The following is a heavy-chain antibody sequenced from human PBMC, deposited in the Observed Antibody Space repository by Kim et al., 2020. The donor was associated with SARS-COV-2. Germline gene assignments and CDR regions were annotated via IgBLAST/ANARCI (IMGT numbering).Heavy chain of an antibody. V-gene: IGHV4-4*02. D-gene: IGHD2-8*01. CDR3: AKTIYGVRGGFDI. CDR2: VYHTGST. Sequence: SETLSLTCIVSGGSVSSSQWWSWLRQPPGKGLEWIGEVYHTGSTNYNPSLESRFTMSVDKSNNHFSLTLRSVSPADTAVYYCAKTIYGVRGGFDIWGPGTMVKVSS. CDR1: GGSVSSSQW. J-gene: IGHJ3*02.